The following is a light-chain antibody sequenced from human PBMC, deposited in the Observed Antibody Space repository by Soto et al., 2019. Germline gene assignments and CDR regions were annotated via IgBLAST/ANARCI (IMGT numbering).Light chain of an antibody. CDR1: NSVVGSYNL. V-gene: IGLV2-23*02. Sequence: ALAQPASVSGSPGQSITISCTGTNSVVGSYNLVSWYQQHPGKAPKVMIYEVSKRPSGVPNRFSGSKSGNTASLTISGLQAEDEADYYCCSYAGSSTYVFGTGTKVTVL. CDR3: CSYAGSSTYV. J-gene: IGLJ1*01. CDR2: EVS.